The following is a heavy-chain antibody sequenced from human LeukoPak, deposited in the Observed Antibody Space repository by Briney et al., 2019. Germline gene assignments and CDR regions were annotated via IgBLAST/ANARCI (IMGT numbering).Heavy chain of an antibody. D-gene: IGHD2-15*01. CDR3: ARDCSGGSCYSPPFGY. Sequence: PGGSLRLSCAASGFTFSSYWMCWVRQAPGKGLEWVANIKQDGSEKYYVDSVKGRFTISRDNAKNSLYLQMNSLRAEDTAVYYCARDCSGGSCYSPPFGYWGQGTLVTVSS. CDR2: IKQDGSEK. CDR1: GFTFSSYW. J-gene: IGHJ4*02. V-gene: IGHV3-7*01.